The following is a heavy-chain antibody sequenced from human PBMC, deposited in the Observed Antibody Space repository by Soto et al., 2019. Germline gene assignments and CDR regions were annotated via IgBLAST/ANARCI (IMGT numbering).Heavy chain of an antibody. Sequence: SETLSLTCAVSGFSITSGYFWGWIRQPPGKGLELIGSIFHTGTTHYSPSLKSRATIFLDRSKNQFSLKLTSVTAADTAIYYCARDGLRYFDSSGYYSGPPLDYWGQGARVTVSS. CDR1: GFSITSGYF. V-gene: IGHV4-38-2*02. CDR2: IFHTGTT. D-gene: IGHD3-22*01. J-gene: IGHJ4*02. CDR3: ARDGLRYFDSSGYYSGPPLDY.